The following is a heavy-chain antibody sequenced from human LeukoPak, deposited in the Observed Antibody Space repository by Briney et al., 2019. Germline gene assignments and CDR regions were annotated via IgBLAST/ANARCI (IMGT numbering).Heavy chain of an antibody. J-gene: IGHJ4*02. D-gene: IGHD3-22*01. CDR1: GGTFSSYA. CDR2: IIPILGIA. Sequence: ASVTVSCKASGGTFSSYAISWVRQAPGQGLEWMGRIIPILGIANYAQKFQGRVTITADKSTSTAYMELSSLRSEDTAVYYCASDPDYYDSSGLDYWGQGTLVTVSS. CDR3: ASDPDYYDSSGLDY. V-gene: IGHV1-69*04.